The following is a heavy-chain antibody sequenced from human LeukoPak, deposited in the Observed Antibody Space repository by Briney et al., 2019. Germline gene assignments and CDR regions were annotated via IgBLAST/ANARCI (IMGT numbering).Heavy chain of an antibody. J-gene: IGHJ4*02. CDR2: IIPIFGTA. Sequence: GSSVKVSCKASGGTFSSYAISWVRQAPGQGLEWMGGIIPIFGTANYAQKFQGRATITADESTSTAYMELSSLRSEDTAVYYCARDHRGYYDSSGYFYYFDYWGQGTLVTVSS. CDR3: ARDHRGYYDSSGYFYYFDY. V-gene: IGHV1-69*01. CDR1: GGTFSSYA. D-gene: IGHD3-22*01.